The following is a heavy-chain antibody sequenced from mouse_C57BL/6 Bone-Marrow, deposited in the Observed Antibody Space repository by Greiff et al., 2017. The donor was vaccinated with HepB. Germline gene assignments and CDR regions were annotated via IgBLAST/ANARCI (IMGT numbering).Heavy chain of an antibody. V-gene: IGHV5-17*01. CDR3: AREVYYYGSSYAMDY. CDR2: ISSGSSTI. CDR1: GFTFSDYG. J-gene: IGHJ4*01. Sequence: EVQVVESGGGLVKPGGSLKLSCAASGFTFSDYGMHWVRQAPEKGLEWVAYISSGSSTIYYADTVKGRFTISRDNAKNTLFLQMTSLRSDDTAMYYCAREVYYYGSSYAMDYWGQGTSVTVSS. D-gene: IGHD1-1*01.